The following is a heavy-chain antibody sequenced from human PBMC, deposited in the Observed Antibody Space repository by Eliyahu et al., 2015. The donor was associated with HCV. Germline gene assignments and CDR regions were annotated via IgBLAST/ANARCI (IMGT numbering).Heavy chain of an antibody. Sequence: ESGGGLVKPGRSLRLSCTVSGFTFGDYAMSWFRQAPGKGLEWVGFIRSKAYGGTTEYAASVKGRFTISRDDSKSIAYLQMNSLKTEDTAVYYCTFRYDILTGYPYYFDYWGQGTLVTVSS. D-gene: IGHD3-9*01. CDR3: TFRYDILTGYPYYFDY. CDR2: IRSKAYGGTT. J-gene: IGHJ4*02. CDR1: GFTFGDYA. V-gene: IGHV3-49*05.